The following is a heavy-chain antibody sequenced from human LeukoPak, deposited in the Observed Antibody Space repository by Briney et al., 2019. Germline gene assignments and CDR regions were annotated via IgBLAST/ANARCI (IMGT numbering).Heavy chain of an antibody. J-gene: IGHJ4*02. CDR3: AKEIRRLGYSSSWAYSDY. Sequence: PGESLRLSCAAAGFTFSSYAMSWVRQAPGKGLEWVSAISGSGGSTYYADSVKGRFTISRDNSKNTLYLQMNSLRAADTAVYYCAKEIRRLGYSSSWAYSDYCGQGTLVTVSS. D-gene: IGHD6-13*01. V-gene: IGHV3-23*01. CDR1: GFTFSSYA. CDR2: ISGSGGST.